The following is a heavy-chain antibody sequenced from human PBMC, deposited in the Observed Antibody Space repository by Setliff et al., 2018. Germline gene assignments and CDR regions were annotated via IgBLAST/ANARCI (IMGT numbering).Heavy chain of an antibody. Sequence: RASVKVSCKTSGYTFNNFGISWVRQAPGQGLEWLGWINPNKDVTKYAQKFQDRILMTKDTSLNTVYMELRSLRSDDTALYYCARDGSAFFYEHWGQGSLVTVSS. CDR1: GYTFNNFG. V-gene: IGHV1-18*01. D-gene: IGHD1-26*01. CDR3: ARDGSAFFYEH. J-gene: IGHJ4*02. CDR2: INPNKDVT.